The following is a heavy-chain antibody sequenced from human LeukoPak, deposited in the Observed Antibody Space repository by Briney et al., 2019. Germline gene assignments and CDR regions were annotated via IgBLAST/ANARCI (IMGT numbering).Heavy chain of an antibody. J-gene: IGHJ4*02. V-gene: IGHV3-74*01. CDR3: ARSDSGYVLDY. D-gene: IGHD5-12*01. CDR1: GFTSSSYW. Sequence: GGSLRLSCAASGFTSSSYWMHWVRQAPGRGLVWVSRINSDGSSTSYADSVKGRFTISRDNAKNTLYLQMNSLRAEDTAVYYCARSDSGYVLDYWGQGTLVTVSS. CDR2: INSDGSST.